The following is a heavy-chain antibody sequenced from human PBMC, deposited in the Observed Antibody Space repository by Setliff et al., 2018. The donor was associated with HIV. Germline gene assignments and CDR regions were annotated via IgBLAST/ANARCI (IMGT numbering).Heavy chain of an antibody. V-gene: IGHV4-34*01. D-gene: IGHD2-21*02. Sequence: KPSETLSLTCAVYGGSFSGYYWSWSRQPPGKGLEWIGEINHSGSTNYNPSLKSRVTISVDTSKNQFSLKLSSATAADTAVYYCARAGYGGNSDYFDYWGQGTLVTVSS. CDR3: ARAGYGGNSDYFDY. J-gene: IGHJ4*02. CDR1: GGSFSGYY. CDR2: INHSGST.